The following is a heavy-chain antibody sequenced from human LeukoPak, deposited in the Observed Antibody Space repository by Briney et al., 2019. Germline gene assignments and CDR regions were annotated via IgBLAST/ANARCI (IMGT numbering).Heavy chain of an antibody. CDR1: GFTFSDAW. CDR2: IKSKTDGGTT. Sequence: GGSLRLSCAASGFTFSDAWMSRVRQTPGKGLEWVGRIKSKTDGGTTDYTAPVKGRFTISRDDSKNTLYLQMNSLKTEDTAVYYCATDTIPFSFDGLYVWGKGTTVTVSS. V-gene: IGHV3-15*01. J-gene: IGHJ6*04. D-gene: IGHD3-9*01. CDR3: ATDTIPFSFDGLYV.